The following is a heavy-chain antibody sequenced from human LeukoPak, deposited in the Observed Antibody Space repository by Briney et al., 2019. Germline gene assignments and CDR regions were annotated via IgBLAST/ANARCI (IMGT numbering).Heavy chain of an antibody. CDR2: INPSGGST. V-gene: IGHV1-46*01. J-gene: IGHJ4*02. Sequence: ASVKVSCKASGYTFTSYPIHWVRQAPGQGLEWMGIINPSGGSTSYAQKFQGRVTMVRDTSTSTVYMDLSSLRSEDTAVYYCAREGVAGFYYFDYWGQGTLVTVSS. CDR1: GYTFTSYP. D-gene: IGHD6-19*01. CDR3: AREGVAGFYYFDY.